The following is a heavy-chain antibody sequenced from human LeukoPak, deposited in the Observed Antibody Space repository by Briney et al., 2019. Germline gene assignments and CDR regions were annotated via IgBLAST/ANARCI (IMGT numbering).Heavy chain of an antibody. J-gene: IGHJ4*02. V-gene: IGHV1-2*02. Sequence: ASVKVSCKASGYTFTGYYMHWVRQAPGQGLEWMGWINPNSGGTNYAQKFQGRVTMTRDTSISTAYMELSRLRSDDMAVYYCARTYYDSSGYSSLDYWGQGTLVTVSS. CDR2: INPNSGGT. D-gene: IGHD3-22*01. CDR1: GYTFTGYY. CDR3: ARTYYDSSGYSSLDY.